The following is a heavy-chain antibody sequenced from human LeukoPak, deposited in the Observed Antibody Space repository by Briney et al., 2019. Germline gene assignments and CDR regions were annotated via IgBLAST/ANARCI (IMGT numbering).Heavy chain of an antibody. Sequence: PSQTLSLTCTVSGGSISSGDYYWSWIRQPPGKGLEWIGYIYYSGSTYYNPSLKSRVTISVDTSKNQFSLRLSSVTAADTAVYYCARAIWEYQLPRVACFDPWGQGTLVTVSS. CDR3: ARAIWEYQLPRVACFDP. D-gene: IGHD2-2*01. V-gene: IGHV4-30-4*08. CDR2: IYYSGST. CDR1: GGSISSGDYY. J-gene: IGHJ5*02.